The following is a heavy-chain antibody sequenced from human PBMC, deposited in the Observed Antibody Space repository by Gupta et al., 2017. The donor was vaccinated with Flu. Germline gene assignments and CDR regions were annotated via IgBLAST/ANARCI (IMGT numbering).Heavy chain of an antibody. J-gene: IGHJ4*02. D-gene: IGHD2-15*01. Sequence: EVQLVESGGGLVQPGGSLRLSCAAPGSTFSSYSMNWVRQATGKGREGVSYISSSSSIIYYADSVKGRFTISRDKAKNSLYLQMNSLGADDTAVYYCARTRYCSGGSCYRPSIAVAGTPYYFDYWGQGTLVTVSS. CDR2: ISSSSSII. CDR3: ARTRYCSGGSCYRPSIAVAGTPYYFDY. V-gene: IGHV3-48*01. CDR1: GSTFSSYS.